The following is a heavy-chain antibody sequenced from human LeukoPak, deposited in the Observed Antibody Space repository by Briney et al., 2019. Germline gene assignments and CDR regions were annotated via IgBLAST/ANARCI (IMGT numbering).Heavy chain of an antibody. J-gene: IGHJ5*02. D-gene: IGHD6-13*01. CDR2: MNPNSGNT. Sequence: ASVKVSCKASGYTFTSYDINWVRQATGQGLECMGWMNPNSGNTGYAQKFQGRVTMTRNTSISTAYMELSSLRSEDTAVYYCAREGDSSSWSDRNWFDPWGQGTLVTVSS. CDR1: GYTFTSYD. CDR3: AREGDSSSWSDRNWFDP. V-gene: IGHV1-8*01.